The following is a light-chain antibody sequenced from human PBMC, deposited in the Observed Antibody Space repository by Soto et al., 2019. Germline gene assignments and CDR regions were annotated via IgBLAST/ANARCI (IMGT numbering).Light chain of an antibody. CDR3: RSRDDSLNGWV. V-gene: IGLV1-44*01. CDR2: SDD. J-gene: IGLJ3*02. CDR1: SSNIGSNT. Sequence: QSVLTQSPSASGTPGQRVTISCSGGSSNIGSNTVSWYQQLPGTAPKLLIYSDDQRPSGVPDRFSGSKSGTSASLAISGLQSDDEAEYYCRSRDDSLNGWVFGGGTKLTVL.